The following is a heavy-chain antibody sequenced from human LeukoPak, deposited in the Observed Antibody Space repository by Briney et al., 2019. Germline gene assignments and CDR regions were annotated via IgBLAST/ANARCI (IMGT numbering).Heavy chain of an antibody. CDR2: INHSGST. J-gene: IGHJ5*02. CDR3: ARVFAHVEVDWFDP. Sequence: SETLSLTCTVSGGSISSYYWSWIRQPPGKGLEWIGEINHSGSTNYNPSLKSRVTISIDTSKNQFSLKLSSVTAADTAVYYCARVFAHVEVDWFDPWGQGTLVTVSS. D-gene: IGHD2-21*01. CDR1: GGSISSYY. V-gene: IGHV4-34*01.